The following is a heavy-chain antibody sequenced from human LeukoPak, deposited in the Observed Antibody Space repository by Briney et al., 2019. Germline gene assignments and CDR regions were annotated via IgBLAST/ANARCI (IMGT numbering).Heavy chain of an antibody. J-gene: IGHJ5*02. CDR1: GYSISSGYY. V-gene: IGHV4-38-2*02. CDR3: ARAPMDYDFWSGPPTSWFDP. D-gene: IGHD3-3*01. CDR2: IYHSGST. Sequence: PSETLSLTCTVSGYSISSGYYWGWIRQPPGKGLEWIGSIYHSGSTYYNPSLKSRVTISVDTSKNQFSLKLSSVTAADTAVYYCARAPMDYDFWSGPPTSWFDPWGQGTLVTVSS.